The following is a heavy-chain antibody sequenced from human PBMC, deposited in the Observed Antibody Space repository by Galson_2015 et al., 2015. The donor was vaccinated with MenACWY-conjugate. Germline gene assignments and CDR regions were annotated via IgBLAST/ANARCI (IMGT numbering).Heavy chain of an antibody. Sequence: SLRLSCAASGFTVSSYGMNWVRQAPGKGLEWVSYISGSRTAIYYSDSVKGRFTISRDDAKNSLYLQMNSLRAEDTAVYYCARARNYDSSGYYPYWGQGTLVTVSS. D-gene: IGHD3-22*01. CDR2: ISGSRTAI. CDR1: GFTVSSYG. CDR3: ARARNYDSSGYYPY. J-gene: IGHJ4*02. V-gene: IGHV3-48*01.